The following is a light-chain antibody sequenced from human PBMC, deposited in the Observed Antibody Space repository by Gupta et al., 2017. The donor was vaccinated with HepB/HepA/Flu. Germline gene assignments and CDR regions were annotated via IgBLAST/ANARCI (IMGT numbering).Light chain of an antibody. CDR3: RQVIQTPVT. CDR1: QSLLYSNGNNF. J-gene: IGKJ4*01. V-gene: IGKV2-28*01. Sequence: DIVMTQSPLSLPVTPGEPASISCRSSQSLLYSNGNNFLNWVLQRPGQSPQLLIYFGSNRASGVPDRFSGSGSGTXFTLKIXSVEAENVGTHYCRQVIQTPVTFGXGTKVEIK. CDR2: FGS.